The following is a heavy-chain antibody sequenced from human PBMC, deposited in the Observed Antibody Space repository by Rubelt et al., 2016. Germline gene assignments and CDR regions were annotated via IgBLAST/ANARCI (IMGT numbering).Heavy chain of an antibody. V-gene: IGHV4-39*02. CDR1: RLY. J-gene: IGHJ3*02. CDR2: IYYSGST. D-gene: IGHD2-21*02. Sequence: RLYWGWIRQPPGKGLEWIGSIYYSGSTYYKPSLKSRVTISVDTSKNQFSLKLNSVTAADTAVYYCAREVYCGGDCYSEDAFDIWGQGTMVTVSS. CDR3: AREVYCGGDCYSEDAFDI.